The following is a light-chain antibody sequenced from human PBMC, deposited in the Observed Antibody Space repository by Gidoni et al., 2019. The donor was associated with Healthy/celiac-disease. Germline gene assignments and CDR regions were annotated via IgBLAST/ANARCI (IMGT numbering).Light chain of an antibody. J-gene: IGLJ2*01. V-gene: IGLV1-47*01. CDR1: SSNIGSHY. Sequence: QSVLTQPPSASGTHGPRVTIPCSGSSSNIGSHYVYWYQQLPGTAPKLLIYRNNQRPSGVPDRFSGSKSGTSASLAISGLRSEDEADYYCAAWDDSLSGPVFGGGTKLTVL. CDR2: RNN. CDR3: AAWDDSLSGPV.